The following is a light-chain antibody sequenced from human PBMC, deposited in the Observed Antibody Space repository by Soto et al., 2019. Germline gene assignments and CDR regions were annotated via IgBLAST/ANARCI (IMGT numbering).Light chain of an antibody. CDR2: DVS. CDR3: SSYTSSSFGV. V-gene: IGLV2-14*01. CDR1: SSDVGGYNY. Sequence: QSVLTQPASVSGSPGQSITISCTGTSSDVGGYNYVSWYQQHPGKAPKLMIYDVSNRPSGVSNRFSGSKSGNTASLTISGLQAEDEADYYCSSYTSSSFGVFGTGTKVTVL. J-gene: IGLJ1*01.